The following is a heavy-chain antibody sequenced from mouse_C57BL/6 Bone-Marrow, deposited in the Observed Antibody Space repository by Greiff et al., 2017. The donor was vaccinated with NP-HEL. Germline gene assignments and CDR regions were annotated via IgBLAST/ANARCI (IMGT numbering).Heavy chain of an antibody. D-gene: IGHD1-1*01. Sequence: EVQLQQSGPELVKPGASVKISCKASGYTFTDYYMNWVKQSHGKSLEWIGDINPNNGGTSYNQKFKGKATLTVDKSSSTAYMELRSLTSEDSAVYYCARPITTVFDVWGTGTTVTVSS. CDR1: GYTFTDYY. V-gene: IGHV1-26*01. CDR2: INPNNGGT. CDR3: ARPITTVFDV. J-gene: IGHJ1*03.